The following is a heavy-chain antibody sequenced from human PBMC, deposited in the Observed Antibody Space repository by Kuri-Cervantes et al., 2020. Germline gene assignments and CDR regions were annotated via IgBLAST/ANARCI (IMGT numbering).Heavy chain of an antibody. CDR3: VRDSYWSSVN. J-gene: IGHJ4*02. Sequence: GGSLRLSCAASGFTFSSYSMNWVRQAPGKGLEWVSSISTTGSYMYYSDSVKGRFTISRDNATNSLYLQMNDLRAEDTAVYYCVRDSYWSSVNWGQGTLVTVSS. CDR1: GFTFSSYS. CDR2: ISTTGSYM. V-gene: IGHV3-21*01. D-gene: IGHD1-26*01.